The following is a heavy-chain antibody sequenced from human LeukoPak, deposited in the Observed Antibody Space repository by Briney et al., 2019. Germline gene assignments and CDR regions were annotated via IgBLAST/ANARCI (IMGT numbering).Heavy chain of an antibody. CDR2: IEQDGSEK. V-gene: IGHV3-7*01. CDR1: GFTFSSYW. Sequence: PGGSLRLSCAASGFTFSSYWMNWVRQAPGKGLEWVANIEQDGSEKYYVDSVKGRFTISRDNAKNSLYLQMNSLRAEDTAVYYCARDGYYGSGSYDYWGQGILVTVSS. J-gene: IGHJ4*02. CDR3: ARDGYYGSGSYDY. D-gene: IGHD3-10*01.